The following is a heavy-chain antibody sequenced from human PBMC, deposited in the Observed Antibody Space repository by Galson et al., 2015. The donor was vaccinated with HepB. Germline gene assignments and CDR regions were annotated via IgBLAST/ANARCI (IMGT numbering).Heavy chain of an antibody. CDR1: GFTFSSYG. Sequence: SLRLSCAVSGFTFSSYGMHWVRQAPGKGLEWVAVIWYDGSNKYYADSVKGRFTISRDNSKNTLYLQMNSLRAEDTAVYYCARDPGELPTYYFDYWGQGTLVTVSS. V-gene: IGHV3-33*01. CDR2: IWYDGSNK. D-gene: IGHD1-26*01. CDR3: ARDPGELPTYYFDY. J-gene: IGHJ4*02.